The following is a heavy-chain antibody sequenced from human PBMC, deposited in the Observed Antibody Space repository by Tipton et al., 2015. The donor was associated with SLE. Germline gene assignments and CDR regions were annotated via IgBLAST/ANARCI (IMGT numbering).Heavy chain of an antibody. V-gene: IGHV4-34*01. D-gene: IGHD3-22*01. Sequence: TLSLPCAVYGGSFSGYYWGWIRQPPGKGLEWIGSIYYSGSTYYNPSLKSRVTISVDTSKNQFSLKLSSVTAADTAVYYCARTPYYDSSARYFDYWGQVTLVTVSS. CDR3: ARTPYYDSSARYFDY. CDR1: GGSFSGYY. J-gene: IGHJ4*02. CDR2: IYYSGST.